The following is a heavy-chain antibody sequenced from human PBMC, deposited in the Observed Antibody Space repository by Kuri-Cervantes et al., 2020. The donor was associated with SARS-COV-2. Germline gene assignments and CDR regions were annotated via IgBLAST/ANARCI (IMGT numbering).Heavy chain of an antibody. V-gene: IGHV5-51*01. CDR1: GYSFTNYW. D-gene: IGHD4-17*01. CDR3: ARRAYGEQVDYYYMDV. J-gene: IGHJ6*03. Sequence: GESLKISCKGSGYSFTNYWIAWVRQMPGKGLEWMGIIYPGDSDTKYSPSLQSQVTISADKSISTAFLQWSSLKASDTAMYYCARRAYGEQVDYYYMDVWGKGTTVTVSS. CDR2: IYPGDSDT.